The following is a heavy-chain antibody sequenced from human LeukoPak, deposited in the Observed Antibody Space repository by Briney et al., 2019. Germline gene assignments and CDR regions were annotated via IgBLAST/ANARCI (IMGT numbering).Heavy chain of an antibody. Sequence: GGSLRLSCAASGFTFSDYYMSWIRQAPGKGLEWVSYISSSGSTIYYADSVKGRLTISRDNAKNSLYLQMNSLRAEDTAVYYCARGYPSGSYFVVYWGQGTLVTVSS. CDR1: GFTFSDYY. D-gene: IGHD1-26*01. CDR3: ARGYPSGSYFVVY. J-gene: IGHJ4*02. CDR2: ISSSGSTI. V-gene: IGHV3-11*01.